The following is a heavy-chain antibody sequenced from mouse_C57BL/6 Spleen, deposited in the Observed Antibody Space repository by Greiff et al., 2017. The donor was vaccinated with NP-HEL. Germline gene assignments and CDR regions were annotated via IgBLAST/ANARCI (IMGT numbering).Heavy chain of an antibody. CDR2: INPNNGGT. CDR1: GYTFTDYY. CDR3: ARLDSNYKGYAMDY. D-gene: IGHD2-5*01. V-gene: IGHV1-26*01. Sequence: EVQLQQSGPELVKPGASVKISCKASGYTFTDYYMNWVKQSHGKSLEWIGDINPNNGGTSYNQKFKGKATLTVDKSSSTAYIELRSLTSEDSAVYYCARLDSNYKGYAMDYWGQGTSVTVSS. J-gene: IGHJ4*01.